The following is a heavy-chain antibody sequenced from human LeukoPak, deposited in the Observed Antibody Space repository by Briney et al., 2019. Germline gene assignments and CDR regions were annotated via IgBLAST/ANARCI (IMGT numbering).Heavy chain of an antibody. CDR3: ARGTLVGDFWSGYSLNWFDP. CDR2: IYYSGST. V-gene: IGHV4-59*01. D-gene: IGHD3-3*01. J-gene: IGHJ5*02. CDR1: GGSISSYY. Sequence: SETLSLTCTVSGGSISSYYWSWIRQPPGKGLEWIGYIYYSGSTNYNPSLKSRVTISVDTSKNQFSLKLSSVTAADTAVYYCARGTLVGDFWSGYSLNWFDPWGQGTLVTVSS.